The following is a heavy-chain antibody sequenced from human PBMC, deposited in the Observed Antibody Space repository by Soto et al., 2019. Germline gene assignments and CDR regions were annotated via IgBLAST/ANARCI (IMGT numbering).Heavy chain of an antibody. CDR1: GFTFSSYG. J-gene: IGHJ1*01. CDR2: ISYDGSNK. Sequence: QVQLVESGGGVVQPGRSLRLSCAASGFTFSSYGMHWVRQAPGKGLEWVAGISYDGSNKYYADSVKGRFTISRDNSKNTLNPQMNSRRAEDTAVYYCAKELLPAATAAEYFQHWGQGTLVTVSS. CDR3: AKELLPAATAAEYFQH. D-gene: IGHD2-2*01. V-gene: IGHV3-30*18.